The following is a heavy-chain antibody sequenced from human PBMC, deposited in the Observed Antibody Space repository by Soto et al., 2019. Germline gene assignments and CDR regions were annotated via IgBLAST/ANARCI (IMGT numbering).Heavy chain of an antibody. CDR1: GGSVSNYY. D-gene: IGHD3-16*01. J-gene: IGHJ5*02. V-gene: IGHV4-59*02. Sequence: SETLSLTCNVSGGSVSNYYWTWVRQSPEKGLEWIGYMYYNGNINYNPSLKSRVTISIDTSKNQFSLTLKSVTAADTAVYYCASWGNWFDPWGQGVLVTVSS. CDR2: MYYNGNI. CDR3: ASWGNWFDP.